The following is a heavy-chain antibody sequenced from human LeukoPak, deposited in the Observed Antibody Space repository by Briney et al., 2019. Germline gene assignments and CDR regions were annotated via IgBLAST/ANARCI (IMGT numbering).Heavy chain of an antibody. Sequence: ASVKVSCTASGYTFTSYDINWVRQATGQGREWMGWMNPNSGNTGYAQKFQGRVTMTRNTSISTAYMELSSLRSEDTAVYYCARGPGYDILTGYYPPDYWGQGTLVTVSS. CDR1: GYTFTSYD. J-gene: IGHJ4*02. CDR2: MNPNSGNT. V-gene: IGHV1-8*01. D-gene: IGHD3-9*01. CDR3: ARGPGYDILTGYYPPDY.